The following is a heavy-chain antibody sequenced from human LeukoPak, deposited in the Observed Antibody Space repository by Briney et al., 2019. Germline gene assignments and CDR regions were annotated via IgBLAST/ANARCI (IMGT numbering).Heavy chain of an antibody. CDR1: GGSISSSSYY. V-gene: IGHV4-39*01. CDR2: IYYSGST. J-gene: IGHJ5*02. D-gene: IGHD2-2*01. CDR3: ASSRRYCSSTSCSRFDP. Sequence: SETLSLTRTVSGGSISSSSYYWGWIRQPPGKGLEWIGSIYYSGSTYYNPSLKSRVTISVDTSKNQFSLKLSSVTAADTAVYYCASSRRYCSSTSCSRFDPWGQGTLVTVSS.